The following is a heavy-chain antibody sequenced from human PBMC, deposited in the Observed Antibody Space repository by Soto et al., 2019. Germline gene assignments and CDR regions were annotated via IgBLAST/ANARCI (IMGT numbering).Heavy chain of an antibody. CDR3: ARDWRYSSGLDY. V-gene: IGHV1-46*01. CDR2: IRPSGDAT. J-gene: IGHJ4*02. CDR1: GFTFTTYF. Sequence: QVQLVQSGAEVKKPGASVKVSCKASGFTFTTYFMHWLRQAPGQGIEWMGVIRPSGDATSYAEKFRGRVTVTKDTSTTKVYMELSSLTSEDTAVYYCARDWRYSSGLDYWGQGTLVTVSS. D-gene: IGHD6-19*01.